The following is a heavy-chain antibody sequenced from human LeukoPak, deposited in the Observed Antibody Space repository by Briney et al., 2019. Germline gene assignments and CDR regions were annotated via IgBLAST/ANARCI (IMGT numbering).Heavy chain of an antibody. Sequence: PSQTLSLTCTVSGGSISSGDYYWSWIRQPPGKGLEWIGYIYYSGSTYYNPSLKSRVTISVDTSKNQFSLKLSSVTAADTAVYYCARDEYGSGSYDAIDIRGQGTMVTVSS. CDR1: GGSISSGDYY. CDR2: IYYSGST. D-gene: IGHD3-10*01. V-gene: IGHV4-30-4*01. CDR3: ARDEYGSGSYDAIDI. J-gene: IGHJ3*02.